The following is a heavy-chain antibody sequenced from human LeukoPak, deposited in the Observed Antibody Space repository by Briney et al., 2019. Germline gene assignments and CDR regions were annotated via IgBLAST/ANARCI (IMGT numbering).Heavy chain of an antibody. CDR2: ISGSGGST. CDR3: AKDSSGWYGPYYYGMDV. Sequence: GGSLRLSCAAPGFTFSSYAMSWVRQAPGKGLEWVSAISGSGGSTYYADSVKGRFTISRDNSKNTLYLQMNSLRAEDTAVYYCAKDSSGWYGPYYYGMDVWGKGTTVTVSS. CDR1: GFTFSSYA. D-gene: IGHD6-19*01. V-gene: IGHV3-23*01. J-gene: IGHJ6*04.